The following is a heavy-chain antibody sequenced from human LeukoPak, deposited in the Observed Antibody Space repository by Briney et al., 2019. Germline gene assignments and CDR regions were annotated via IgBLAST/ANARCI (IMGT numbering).Heavy chain of an antibody. D-gene: IGHD5-24*01. Sequence: SSETLSLTCTVSGVSISSYHWTWIRQPPGEGLEWIGHIYNSVSTNYNPSLRGRVTISLDTSKNQVSLKLNSVTAADTATYYCARKDGDGWGQGTLVTVSS. CDR1: GVSISSYH. CDR3: ARKDGDG. V-gene: IGHV4-59*01. J-gene: IGHJ4*02. CDR2: IYNSVST.